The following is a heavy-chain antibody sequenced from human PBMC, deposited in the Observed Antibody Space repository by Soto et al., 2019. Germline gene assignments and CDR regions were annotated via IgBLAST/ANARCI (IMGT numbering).Heavy chain of an antibody. J-gene: IGHJ5*02. Sequence: GESLKISCEASGYSFTSYWIAWVRQMPGKGLEWMGIINPGDSDTRYSPSFQGQVTISVDQSSGTAYLHWSSLKASDSAMYYCARRHTGRYFDVYDWFNPWGQGTLVTVSS. CDR2: INPGDSDT. D-gene: IGHD1-26*01. V-gene: IGHV5-51*01. CDR1: GYSFTSYW. CDR3: ARRHTGRYFDVYDWFNP.